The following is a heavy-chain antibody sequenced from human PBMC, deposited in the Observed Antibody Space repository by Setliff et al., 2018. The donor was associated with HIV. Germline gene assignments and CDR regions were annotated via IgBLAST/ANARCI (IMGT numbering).Heavy chain of an antibody. J-gene: IGHJ4*02. Sequence: GESLKISCAASGFTFSASWMTWVRQAPGKGLEWVANIKPDGTYKYYVDSVKGRFTIYRDNAKNSVYLQMNSLRVDDTAVYYCARDGEYHQLFDCWGQGTLVTVSS. CDR1: GFTFSASW. CDR3: ARDGEYHQLFDC. D-gene: IGHD2-2*01. CDR2: IKPDGTYK. V-gene: IGHV3-7*03.